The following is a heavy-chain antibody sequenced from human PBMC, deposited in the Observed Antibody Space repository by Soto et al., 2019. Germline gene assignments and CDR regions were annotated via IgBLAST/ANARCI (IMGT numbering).Heavy chain of an antibody. CDR1: GYIFIDYW. CDR3: ARTPLPGYSIHFNS. V-gene: IGHV5-51*01. D-gene: IGHD2-15*01. Sequence: GESLKISCKASGYIFIDYWIGWVRQMPGKGLEWMGIVYPRDSDTRYSPSFQGQVTISADRSTGTAFLQWRSLKASDTALYYCARTPLPGYSIHFNSWGQGTLVTVSS. CDR2: VYPRDSDT. J-gene: IGHJ4*02.